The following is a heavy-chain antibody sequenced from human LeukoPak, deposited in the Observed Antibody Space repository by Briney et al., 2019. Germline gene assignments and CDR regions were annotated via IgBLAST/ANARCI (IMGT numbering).Heavy chain of an antibody. D-gene: IGHD4-23*01. CDR3: ARESRYGGPPNWFDP. Sequence: GGSLRLSCAASGFTFSDYYMSWIRQAPGKGLEWVSYISSSGSTIYYADSVKGRFTISRDNAKNSLYLQMNSLRAEDTAVYHCARESRYGGPPNWFDPWGQGTLVTVSS. V-gene: IGHV3-11*01. CDR1: GFTFSDYY. J-gene: IGHJ5*02. CDR2: ISSSGSTI.